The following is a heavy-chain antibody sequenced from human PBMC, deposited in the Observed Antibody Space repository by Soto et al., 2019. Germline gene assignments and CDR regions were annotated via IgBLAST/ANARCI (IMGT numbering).Heavy chain of an antibody. Sequence: QVQLVQSGGEVKKPGASVTVSCKASGYTFINYHITWVRQAPGQGLEWMAWINTYNGMTDYAQRFQGRVTMTRDTSSSTAYMERRNLVFDYTTVYFCAKSPRGEMATDWGQGTLVTVSS. V-gene: IGHV1-18*01. J-gene: IGHJ4*02. D-gene: IGHD5-12*01. CDR1: GYTFINYH. CDR3: AKSPRGEMATD. CDR2: INTYNGMT.